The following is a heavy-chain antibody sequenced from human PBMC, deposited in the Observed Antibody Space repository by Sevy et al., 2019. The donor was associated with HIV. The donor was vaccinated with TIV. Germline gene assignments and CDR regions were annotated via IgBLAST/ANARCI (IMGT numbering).Heavy chain of an antibody. J-gene: IGHJ3*02. CDR2: IKSKTDGGTT. CDR3: TTRSSGLGVVYAILRGAFDI. CDR1: GFTFSNAW. Sequence: GGSLRLSCAASGFTFSNAWMSWVRQAPGKGLEWVGRIKSKTDGGTTDYAAPVKGRFTISREDSKNTLYLQMNSLKTEDTAVYYCTTRSSGLGVVYAILRGAFDIWGQGTMVTVSS. V-gene: IGHV3-15*01. D-gene: IGHD2-8*02.